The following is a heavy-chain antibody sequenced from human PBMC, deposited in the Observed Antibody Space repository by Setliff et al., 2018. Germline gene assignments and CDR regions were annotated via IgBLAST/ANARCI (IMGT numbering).Heavy chain of an antibody. Sequence: ASVKVSCKASGYTFTSYYMHWVRQAPGQGLEWMGLINPTGGSTSYAQKFQGRVTMTRDTSTSTVFMELSSLRSEDTAVYYCARDRNDNYESGGYYYAGGYWNVWGKGPTVTV. CDR2: INPTGGST. J-gene: IGHJ6*03. V-gene: IGHV1-46*01. CDR1: GYTFTSYY. D-gene: IGHD3-22*01. CDR3: ARDRNDNYESGGYYYAGGYWNV.